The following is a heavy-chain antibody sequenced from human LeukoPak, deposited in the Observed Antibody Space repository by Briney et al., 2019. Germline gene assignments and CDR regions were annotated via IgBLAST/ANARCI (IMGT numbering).Heavy chain of an antibody. CDR3: AKDRGYSGYVRYYGMDV. CDR2: ISGSGGNT. V-gene: IGHV3-23*01. D-gene: IGHD5-12*01. J-gene: IGHJ6*02. CDR1: GFTFSSCA. Sequence: PGGSLRLSCAASGFTFSSCAMSWVRQAPGKGLEWVSVISGSGGNTYYADSVKGRFTISRDNSKNTLYLQLNSLRAEDTAVYYCAKDRGYSGYVRYYGMDVWGQGTTVTVSS.